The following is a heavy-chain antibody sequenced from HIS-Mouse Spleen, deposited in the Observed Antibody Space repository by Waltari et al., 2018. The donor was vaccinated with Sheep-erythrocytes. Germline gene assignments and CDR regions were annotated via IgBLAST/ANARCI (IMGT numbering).Heavy chain of an antibody. Sequence: EVQLVESGGGLVKPGGSLRLPCAAAGFTLSVHWMTWVRQAPGKGLVWVSRINSDGSSTSYADSVKGRFTISRDNAKNTLYLQMNSLRAEDTAVYYCARALSFDYWGQGTLVTVSS. CDR2: INSDGSST. J-gene: IGHJ4*02. CDR1: GFTLSVHW. CDR3: ARALSFDY. D-gene: IGHD3-10*01. V-gene: IGHV3-74*01.